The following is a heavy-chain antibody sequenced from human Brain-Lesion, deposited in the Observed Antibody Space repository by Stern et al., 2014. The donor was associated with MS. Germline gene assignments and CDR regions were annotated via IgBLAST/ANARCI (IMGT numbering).Heavy chain of an antibody. Sequence: VQLEESGAEVKKPGASVKVSCKASGYTFTGYYMHWVRQAPGQGLEWMGWINPKSGGTNYAQKFQGWVTMTRDTSINTAYMELSRLRSDDTAVYYSATYYYDSTGYNDFWGQGTLVTVSS. V-gene: IGHV1-2*04. J-gene: IGHJ4*02. CDR1: GYTFTGYY. CDR2: INPKSGGT. CDR3: ATYYYDSTGYNDF. D-gene: IGHD3-22*01.